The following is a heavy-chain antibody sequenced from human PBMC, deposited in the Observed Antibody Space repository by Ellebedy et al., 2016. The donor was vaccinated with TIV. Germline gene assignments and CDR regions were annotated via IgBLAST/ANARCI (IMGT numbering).Heavy chain of an antibody. J-gene: IGHJ6*02. D-gene: IGHD2-21*02. CDR2: INPNSGGT. CDR1: GYTFTGYY. CDR3: AREAVVTAINYYYYGMDV. V-gene: IGHV1-2*04. Sequence: ASVKVSXKASGYTFTGYYMHWVRQAPGQGLEWMGWINPNSGGTNYAQKFQGWVTMTRDTSISTAYMELSRLRSDDTAVYYCAREAVVTAINYYYYGMDVWGQGTTVTVSS.